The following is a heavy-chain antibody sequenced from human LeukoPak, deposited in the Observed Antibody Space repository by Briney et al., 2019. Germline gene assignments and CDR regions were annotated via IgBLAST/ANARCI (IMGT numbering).Heavy chain of an antibody. D-gene: IGHD3-9*01. Sequence: PGGSLRLSCAASGFTFSSYWMSWVRQAPGKGLEWVANIKQDGSEKYYVDSVKGRFTISRDNAKNSLYLQMNSLRAEDTAVYYCAKSQNWLSMSIDYWGQGTLVTVSS. CDR2: IKQDGSEK. CDR1: GFTFSSYW. V-gene: IGHV3-7*01. J-gene: IGHJ4*02. CDR3: AKSQNWLSMSIDY.